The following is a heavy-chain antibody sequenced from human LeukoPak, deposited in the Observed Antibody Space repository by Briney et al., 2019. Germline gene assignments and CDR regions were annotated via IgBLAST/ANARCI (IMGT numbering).Heavy chain of an antibody. Sequence: AETLSLTCAVSGYSISSGFYWGWIRQPPGKGLEWIGSIYHGGNTYYNPSLKSRVSMSVDTSKNQFSLKLRSMTAAETAVYYCARKKLGGGNSTFDYWGQGILVTLSS. CDR2: IYHGGNT. V-gene: IGHV4-38-2*01. D-gene: IGHD4-23*01. CDR1: GYSISSGFY. J-gene: IGHJ4*02. CDR3: ARKKLGGGNSTFDY.